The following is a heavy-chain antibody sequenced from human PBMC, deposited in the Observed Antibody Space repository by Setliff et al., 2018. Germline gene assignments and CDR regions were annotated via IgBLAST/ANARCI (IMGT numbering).Heavy chain of an antibody. Sequence: PSETLSLTCTVSGGSIMNYFWSWIRQPPGKGLEWVGYVYYTGNTNYNPSLKSRLTISVDIAMNSLYLQMTRLRAEDTAVYYCARRLPYFGMDVWGQGTTVTVSS. CDR2: VYYTGNT. CDR3: ARRLPYFGMDV. CDR1: GGSIMNYF. J-gene: IGHJ6*02. V-gene: IGHV4-59*12. D-gene: IGHD3-9*01.